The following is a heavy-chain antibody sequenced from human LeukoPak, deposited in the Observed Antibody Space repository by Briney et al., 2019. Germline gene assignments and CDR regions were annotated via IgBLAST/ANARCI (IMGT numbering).Heavy chain of an antibody. V-gene: IGHV3-23*01. CDR2: ISGSGGST. D-gene: IGHD3-3*01. Sequence: GGSLRLSCAASGFTFSSYAMSWVRQAPGKGLEWVSAISGSGGSTYYADSVKGRFTISRDNSKNTLYLQMNSLRAEDTAVYYCAKDFADYSYYYGMDVWGQGTTVTVSS. CDR1: GFTFSSYA. CDR3: AKDFADYSYYYGMDV. J-gene: IGHJ6*02.